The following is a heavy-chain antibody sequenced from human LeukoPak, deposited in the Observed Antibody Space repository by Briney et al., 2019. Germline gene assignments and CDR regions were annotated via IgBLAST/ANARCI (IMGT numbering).Heavy chain of an antibody. V-gene: IGHV4-4*07. J-gene: IGHJ1*01. CDR1: GGSISSYY. CDR2: IYTSGST. D-gene: IGHD1-26*01. CDR3: ARDWALLGATRAEYFQH. Sequence: SETLSLTCTVSGGSISSYYWSWIRQPAGKGLEWIGRIYTSGSTNYNPSLKSRVTMSVDTSKNQFSLKLSSVTAADTAVYYCARDWALLGATRAEYFQHWGQGTLVTVSS.